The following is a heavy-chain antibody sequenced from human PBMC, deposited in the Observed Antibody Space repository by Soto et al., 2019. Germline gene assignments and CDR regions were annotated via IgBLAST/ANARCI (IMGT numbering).Heavy chain of an antibody. CDR1: GGSISSGGYY. Sequence: QVQLQESGPGLVKPSQTLSLTCTVSGGSISSGGYYWSWIRQHPGKGLEWIGYIYYSGSTYYNPYLKSRVTIPVDPSKNQFSLKLSSVTAADTAVYYCARDNWNYDSSGYYSFFDYWGQGTLVTVSS. CDR3: ARDNWNYDSSGYYSFFDY. V-gene: IGHV4-31*03. J-gene: IGHJ4*02. D-gene: IGHD3-22*01. CDR2: IYYSGST.